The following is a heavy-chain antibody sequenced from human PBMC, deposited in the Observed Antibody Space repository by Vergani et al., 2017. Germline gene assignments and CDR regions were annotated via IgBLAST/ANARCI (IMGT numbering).Heavy chain of an antibody. CDR3: ITGTTEPY. Sequence: EVQLVESGGDLFRPGGSLRFSCAASGFTFSSHWMHWVRQPPGKGLVWVSRISGDGDMTKYADSVQGRFTISRDNTKNTLFLQMNSLRADDTAVYYCITGTTEPYWGQGALVTVSS. V-gene: IGHV3-74*03. CDR2: ISGDGDMT. J-gene: IGHJ4*02. CDR1: GFTFSSHW. D-gene: IGHD1-7*01.